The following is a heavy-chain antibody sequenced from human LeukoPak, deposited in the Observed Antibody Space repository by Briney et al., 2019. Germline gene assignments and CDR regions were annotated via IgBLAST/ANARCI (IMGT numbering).Heavy chain of an antibody. CDR1: GGSISSYY. CDR3: ASALPLNWNYGAYMDV. V-gene: IGHV4-59*01. J-gene: IGHJ6*02. D-gene: IGHD1-7*01. CDR2: IYYSGST. Sequence: PSEILSLTCTVSGGSISSYYWSWIRQPPGKGLEWIGYIYYSGSTNYNPSLKSRVTISVDTSKNQFSLKLSSVTAADTAVYYCASALPLNWNYGAYMDVWGQGTTVTVSS.